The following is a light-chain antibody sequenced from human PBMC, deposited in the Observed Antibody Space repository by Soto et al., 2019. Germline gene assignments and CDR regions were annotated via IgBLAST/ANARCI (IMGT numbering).Light chain of an antibody. V-gene: IGKV1-9*01. CDR1: QAISSY. Sequence: DIQLTQSPSFLSASVGDRVTITCRTSQAISSYFAWYQQKPGGAPKLLIYAVSTLQPGVPSRFSGSGSGTEFTLTISSLQPEDFATYYCLQHNSYPPTFGPGTGGYQ. CDR3: LQHNSYPPT. CDR2: AVS. J-gene: IGKJ3*01.